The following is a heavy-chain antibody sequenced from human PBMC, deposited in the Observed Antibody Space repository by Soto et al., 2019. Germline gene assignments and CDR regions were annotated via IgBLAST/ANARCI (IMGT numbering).Heavy chain of an antibody. Sequence: GASVKVSWKASGGTFSSYAISWVRQAPGQGLEWIGGIIPIFGTANYAQKFQGRVTITADEFTSTAYMELSSLRSEDTAVYYCARDSSSSWYPYFDYWGQGTLVTVSS. CDR2: IIPIFGTA. V-gene: IGHV1-69*13. J-gene: IGHJ4*02. CDR1: GGTFSSYA. D-gene: IGHD6-13*01. CDR3: ARDSSSSWYPYFDY.